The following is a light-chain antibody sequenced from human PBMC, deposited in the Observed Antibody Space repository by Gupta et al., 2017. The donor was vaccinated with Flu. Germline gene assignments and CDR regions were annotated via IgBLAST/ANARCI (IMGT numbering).Light chain of an antibody. CDR1: QDIRNE. J-gene: IGKJ1*01. CDR3: LRERNYPRT. CDR2: AAS. V-gene: IGKV1-6*01. Sequence: AIQMTQSPSSLSASVGDRVTITCRASQDIRNELGWYQQNPGKAPKLLIYAASILQSGVPSRFSGSGSGTXFTLTIXRLPPEDFATYCCLRERNYPRTFGXGTRVEIK.